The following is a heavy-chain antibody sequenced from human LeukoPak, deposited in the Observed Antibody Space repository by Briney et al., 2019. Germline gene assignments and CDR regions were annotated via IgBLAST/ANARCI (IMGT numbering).Heavy chain of an antibody. CDR2: ISSSSSYI. J-gene: IGHJ3*02. V-gene: IGHV3-21*01. D-gene: IGHD4-17*01. CDR3: ARSSTVRKAFDI. CDR1: GFTFSSYS. Sequence: GGSLRLSCAASGFTFSSYSMNWVRQAPGKGLEWVSSISSSSSYIYYADSVKGRFTISRDNAKNSLYLQMNSLRAEDTAVYYCARSSTVRKAFDIWGQGTMVTVSS.